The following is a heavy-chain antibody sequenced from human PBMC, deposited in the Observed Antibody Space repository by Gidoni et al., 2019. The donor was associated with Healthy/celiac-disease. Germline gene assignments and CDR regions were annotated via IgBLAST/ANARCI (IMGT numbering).Heavy chain of an antibody. CDR2: IKHSGRT. Sequence: QVQLQQWGAGLLKLSETLSLTCAVSGGSFSGYYGSWIRQPPGKGLEWIGEIKHSGRTNYNPALKSRVTRAVETSKNKVALKRSSVTAADTAVYYCASAGRGSSSGGDDYWGQGTLVTVSS. J-gene: IGHJ4*02. CDR3: ASAGRGSSSGGDDY. CDR1: GGSFSGYY. V-gene: IGHV4-34*01. D-gene: IGHD6-6*01.